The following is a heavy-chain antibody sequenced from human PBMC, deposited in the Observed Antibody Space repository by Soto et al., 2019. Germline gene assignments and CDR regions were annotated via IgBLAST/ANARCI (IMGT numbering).Heavy chain of an antibody. J-gene: IGHJ6*02. D-gene: IGHD1-26*01. CDR1: GYTFTSYG. Sequence: GASVKVSCKASGYTFTSYGISWVRQAPGQGLEWMGWISAYNGNTNYAQKLQGRVTMTTDTSTSTAYMELRSLRSDDTAVYYCARDVGANTHYYYGMDVWGQGTTVTGSS. V-gene: IGHV1-18*04. CDR3: ARDVGANTHYYYGMDV. CDR2: ISAYNGNT.